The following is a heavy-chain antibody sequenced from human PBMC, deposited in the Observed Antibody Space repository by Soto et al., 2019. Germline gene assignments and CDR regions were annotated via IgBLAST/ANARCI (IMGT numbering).Heavy chain of an antibody. CDR3: ARAALNGASYFDL. CDR1: GFTLSPYW. CDR2: IKSDGTII. V-gene: IGHV3-74*01. Sequence: EVQLVESGGGLVQPGGSLRLSCAASGFTLSPYWMHWVRQAPGKGLVWVSRIKSDGTIINHADSVKGRATISRDNARNTLYLQVGSLRAEDTALYYCARAALNGASYFDLWGQGTLVTVSS. J-gene: IGHJ4*02. D-gene: IGHD1-26*01.